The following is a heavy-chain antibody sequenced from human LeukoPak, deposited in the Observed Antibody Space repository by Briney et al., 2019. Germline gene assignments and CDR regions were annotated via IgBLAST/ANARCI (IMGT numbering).Heavy chain of an antibody. D-gene: IGHD5-24*01. CDR3: ARASRQFQDAFDI. Sequence: GGSLTLSCAASGITVSSNYMSWVRQAPGKGLEWVSAIYSGGTTDSVDSVKGRFTISRDDSKNTLYLQMNSLRAEDTAVYYCARASRQFQDAFDIWGQGTMVTVSS. J-gene: IGHJ3*02. CDR2: IYSGGTT. V-gene: IGHV3-66*01. CDR1: GITVSSNY.